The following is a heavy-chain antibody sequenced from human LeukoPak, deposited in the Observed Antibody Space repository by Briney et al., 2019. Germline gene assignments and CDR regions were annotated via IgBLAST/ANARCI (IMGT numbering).Heavy chain of an antibody. CDR1: GFTFSSFS. J-gene: IGHJ4*02. CDR3: AREGWDSSGWYGYL. Sequence: GGSLRLSCAVSGFTFSSFSMNWVRQAPGKGLEWVSYISSGSSSTIYYADSVKGRFTISRDSAKNSLYLQMNSLRAEDTAVYYCAREGWDSSGWYGYLWGQGTLVTVSS. V-gene: IGHV3-48*01. CDR2: ISSGSSSTI. D-gene: IGHD6-19*01.